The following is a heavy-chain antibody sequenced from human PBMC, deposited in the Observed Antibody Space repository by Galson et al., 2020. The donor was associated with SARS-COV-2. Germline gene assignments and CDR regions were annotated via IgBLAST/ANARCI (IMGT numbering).Heavy chain of an antibody. CDR1: GGSISSSSYY. CDR2: IYYSGST. V-gene: IGHV4-39*07. Sequence: SETLSITCTVSGGSISSSSYYWGWIRQPPGKGLEWIGSIYYSGSTYYNPSLTSRLAISLDTSKTQFSLKVRSVTAADTAVYYCATLTTVSYFYGMDVWGQGTTVTVSS. J-gene: IGHJ6*02. CDR3: ATLTTVSYFYGMDV. D-gene: IGHD4-4*01.